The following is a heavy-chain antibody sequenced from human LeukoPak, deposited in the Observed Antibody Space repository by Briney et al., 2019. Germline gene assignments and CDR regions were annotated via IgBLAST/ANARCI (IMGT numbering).Heavy chain of an antibody. CDR3: ASDYDILTGVDY. J-gene: IGHJ4*02. Sequence: SVKVSCKASGGTFSSYAISWVRQAPGQGLEWMGGIIPIFGTANYAQKFQGRVTITADKSTSTAYMELSSLRSEDTAVYYCASDYDILTGVDYWGQGTLVTVSS. V-gene: IGHV1-69*06. CDR2: IIPIFGTA. D-gene: IGHD3-9*01. CDR1: GGTFSSYA.